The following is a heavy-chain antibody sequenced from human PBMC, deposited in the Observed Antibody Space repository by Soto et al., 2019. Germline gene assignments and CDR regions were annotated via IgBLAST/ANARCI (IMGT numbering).Heavy chain of an antibody. J-gene: IGHJ4*02. D-gene: IGHD3-10*01. CDR2: IRSKAYGGTT. CDR1: GFTFGDYA. Sequence: GGSLRLSCTASGFTFGDYAMSWFRQAPGKGLEWVGFIRSKAYGGTTEYAASVKGRFTISRDDSKSIAYLQMNSLKTEDTAVYYCTSGRPFGAGGEFDYWGQGTLVTVSS. V-gene: IGHV3-49*03. CDR3: TSGRPFGAGGEFDY.